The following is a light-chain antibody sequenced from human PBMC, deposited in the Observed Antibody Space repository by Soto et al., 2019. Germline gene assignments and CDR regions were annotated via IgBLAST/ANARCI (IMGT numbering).Light chain of an antibody. V-gene: IGKV2-28*01. CDR3: MQSLQTPPT. CDR2: LGS. Sequence: DIVMTQSPLSLPVTPGEPASISCRSSQSLLHSNGYNYLDWYLQKPGQSPQLLIYLGSNRASGVPARFSGSGSGTDFTLKISRVEAEDVGVYYCMQSLQTPPTFGHGTKVEIK. CDR1: QSLLHSNGYNY. J-gene: IGKJ1*01.